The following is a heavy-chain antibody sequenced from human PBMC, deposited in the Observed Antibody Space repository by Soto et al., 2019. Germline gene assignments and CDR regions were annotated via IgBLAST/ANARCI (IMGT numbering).Heavy chain of an antibody. CDR3: ARELYFDWSLGEWYHYGMDV. V-gene: IGHV3-21*01. J-gene: IGHJ6*02. D-gene: IGHD3-9*01. CDR1: EFTFSTYG. CDR2: ISSDSVYI. Sequence: EVQLVESGGGRVKPGGSLRLSCAASEFTFSTYGMNWVRQAPGKGLEWVSSISSDSVYIYYADSVKGRFTISRDNAKSSLYLQMNSLRSEDTAVYFCARELYFDWSLGEWYHYGMDVWGQGTTVTVSS.